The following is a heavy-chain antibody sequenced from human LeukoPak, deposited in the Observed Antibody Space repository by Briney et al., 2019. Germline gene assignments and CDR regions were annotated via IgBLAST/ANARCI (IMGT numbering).Heavy chain of an antibody. CDR3: ARAPAGCGGTCSFDY. CDR1: GASMSNSF. J-gene: IGHJ4*02. D-gene: IGHD2-15*01. CDR2: IYSSGRT. Sequence: SSETLSLTCTVSGASMSNSFWSWIRQPAGKGLEWIGRIYSSGRTNYNPSLKSRVTLSIDTSNNQFSLKLTSVTAAATALYYCARAPAGCGGTCSFDYWGQGTLVTVSS. V-gene: IGHV4-4*07.